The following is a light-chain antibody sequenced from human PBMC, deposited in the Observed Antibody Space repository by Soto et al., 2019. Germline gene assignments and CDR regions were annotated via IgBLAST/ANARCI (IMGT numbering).Light chain of an antibody. CDR3: QHYNSYSEA. J-gene: IGKJ1*01. Sequence: AIQLTQSPSSLSASVGDRVTITCRASQGISSALAWYQQKPGKAPKLLIYDASTLESGVPSRFSGSRSGTDFTLTISSLQPDDFATYYCQHYNSYSEAFGQGTKVDIK. V-gene: IGKV1-13*02. CDR2: DAS. CDR1: QGISSA.